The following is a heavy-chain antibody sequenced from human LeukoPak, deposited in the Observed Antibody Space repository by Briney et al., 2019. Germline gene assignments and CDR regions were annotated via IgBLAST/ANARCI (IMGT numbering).Heavy chain of an antibody. CDR1: GFTFSSYS. CDR2: MSSGGTYV. CDR3: ARDRPTGASRLFVVQ. V-gene: IGHV3-21*01. Sequence: GGPLRLSCAASGFTFSSYSMTWVRQAPGKGLEWVSSMSSGGTYVYYADSVRGRFTISRDNAKNSLYLQMNSLRAEDTAVYYCARDRPTGASRLFVVQWGQGTLVSVSS. J-gene: IGHJ1*01. D-gene: IGHD3-3*01.